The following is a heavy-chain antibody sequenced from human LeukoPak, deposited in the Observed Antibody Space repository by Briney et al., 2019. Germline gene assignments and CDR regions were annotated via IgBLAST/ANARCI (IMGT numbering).Heavy chain of an antibody. D-gene: IGHD3-22*01. CDR1: RVTFSSYW. V-gene: IGHV3-74*01. CDR3: ARAFYYYDSSGYPGGYYMAV. CDR2: INIDGSST. J-gene: IGHJ6*03. Sequence: PGGSLRLSCAPSRVTFSSYWMHCVPRAPGKGVLWVSRINIDGSSTSYADSVKGRFTISRDNSKNTLSLQMNILRAEDTAVYYCARAFYYYDSSGYPGGYYMAVWGKGTTVTVSS.